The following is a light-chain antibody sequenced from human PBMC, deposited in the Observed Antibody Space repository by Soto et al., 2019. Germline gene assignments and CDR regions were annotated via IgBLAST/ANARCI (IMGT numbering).Light chain of an antibody. V-gene: IGKV3D-15*01. CDR3: LQYNNWLT. CDR1: QSVSSY. J-gene: IGKJ4*01. CDR2: GAS. Sequence: EIVMTQSPATLSVSPEERATLSCRASQSVSSYLAWYQQKPGQAPRLLIYGASTRATGIPARFSGSGSGTEFTLTISSLQSEDFAVYYCLQYNNWLTFGGGTKVEIK.